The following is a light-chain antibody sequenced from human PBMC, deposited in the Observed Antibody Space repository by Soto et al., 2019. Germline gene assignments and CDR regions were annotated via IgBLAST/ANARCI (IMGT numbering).Light chain of an antibody. CDR3: QQYYNTPLT. V-gene: IGKV4-1*01. CDR1: QSVLYSSNNRNY. Sequence: DIVMTQSPDSLAVSLGERVTINCKSSQSVLYSSNNRNYLAWFQQKPGQPPKLLIYWASTRESGVPDRFSGSGSGTDFTLTISGLQVEDVAVYYCQQYYNTPLTFGGGTKVDIK. CDR2: WAS. J-gene: IGKJ4*01.